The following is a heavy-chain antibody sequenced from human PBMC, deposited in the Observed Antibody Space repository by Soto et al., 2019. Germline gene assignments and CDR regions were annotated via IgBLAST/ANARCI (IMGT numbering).Heavy chain of an antibody. V-gene: IGHV4-34*01. CDR3: ARGRLGYCSGGSCYSRDFAFDI. Sequence: SETLSLTCAVYSGSFSGYYWTWIRQPPGKGLEWIGEINHSGSTNYNPSLKSRVTITVDTSKNQFSIKMNSVTAADTVVYYCARGRLGYCSGGSCYSRDFAFDIWGQGTMVT. CDR2: INHSGST. CDR1: SGSFSGYY. D-gene: IGHD2-15*01. J-gene: IGHJ3*02.